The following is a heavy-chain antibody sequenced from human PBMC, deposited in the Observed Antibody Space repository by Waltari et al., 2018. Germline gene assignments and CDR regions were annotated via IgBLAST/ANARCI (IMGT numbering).Heavy chain of an antibody. D-gene: IGHD2-2*03. CDR1: GGSIGHSTYY. CDR2: IYHSGST. Sequence: QLQLQESGPGLVKPSATLSLTCTVSGGSIGHSTYYWGWIRQPPGKGLEWLGSIYHSGSTSYNPSLKSRISISVDTSNNQFSLNVTSVTAADTAVYFCARRHVDIAIGHFDYWGQGRLVFVSS. CDR3: ARRHVDIAIGHFDY. J-gene: IGHJ4*02. V-gene: IGHV4-39*01.